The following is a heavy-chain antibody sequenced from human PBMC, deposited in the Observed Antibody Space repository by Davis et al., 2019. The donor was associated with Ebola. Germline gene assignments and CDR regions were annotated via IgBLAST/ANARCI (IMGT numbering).Heavy chain of an antibody. Sequence: SVKVSCKASGGTFSSYAISWVRQAPGQGLEWMGGIIPIFGTANYAQKFQGRVTITADESTSTAYMELSSLRSEDTAVYYCARGSYCSGGSCLETNWFDPWGQGTLVTVSS. V-gene: IGHV1-69*13. CDR1: GGTFSSYA. D-gene: IGHD2-15*01. J-gene: IGHJ5*02. CDR2: IIPIFGTA. CDR3: ARGSYCSGGSCLETNWFDP.